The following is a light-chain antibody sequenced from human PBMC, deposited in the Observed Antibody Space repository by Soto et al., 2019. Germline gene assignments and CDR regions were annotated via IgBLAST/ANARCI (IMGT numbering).Light chain of an antibody. Sequence: DVVMTQSPLSLPVTLGQPASISCRSSQSLVYRDGNTYLPWFQQRPGQSPTRLSYQVSTRDSGVPDRFSGSGSGPVFTLKISRVQAEDVGVYYCRQASHWPWTVGHGSQVDI. CDR1: QSLVYRDGNTY. J-gene: IGKJ1*01. V-gene: IGKV2-30*01. CDR2: QVS. CDR3: RQASHWPWT.